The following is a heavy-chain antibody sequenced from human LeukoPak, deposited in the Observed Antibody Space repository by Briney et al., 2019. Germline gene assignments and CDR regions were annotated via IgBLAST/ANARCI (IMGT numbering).Heavy chain of an antibody. Sequence: EASVKVSCKTSGYTFTGHYIHWVRQSPGQGLEWMAWFDPRSGDTNYAQKFQGRVTMTRDTSISTAYMELSRLRSDDTAVYYCARDGLGGSSGLTGAYTWGQGTLVSISS. CDR2: FDPRSGDT. D-gene: IGHD6-19*01. J-gene: IGHJ5*02. CDR1: GYTFTGHY. V-gene: IGHV1-2*02. CDR3: ARDGLGGSSGLTGAYT.